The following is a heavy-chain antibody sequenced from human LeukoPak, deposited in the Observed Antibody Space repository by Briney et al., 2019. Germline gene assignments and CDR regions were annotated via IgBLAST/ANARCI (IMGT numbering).Heavy chain of an antibody. CDR2: IKQGESEK. Sequence: PGGSLRLXCAASGFTFSTYWMSWARQAPGKGLEWVANIKQGESEKYYMDSVKGRFTISRDNAKNSLSLQMSSLRADDTAVYYCARVGRDSKYGYFDFWGQGTLVTVSS. J-gene: IGHJ4*02. CDR1: GFTFSTYW. V-gene: IGHV3-7*01. CDR3: ARVGRDSKYGYFDF. D-gene: IGHD4-11*01.